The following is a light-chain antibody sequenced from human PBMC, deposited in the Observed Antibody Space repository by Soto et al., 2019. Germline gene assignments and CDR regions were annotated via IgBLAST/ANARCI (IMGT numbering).Light chain of an antibody. CDR2: GAS. J-gene: IGKJ1*01. CDR1: QSVSGN. V-gene: IGKV3-15*01. CDR3: QQYNNWHL. Sequence: EIGMTQSPAALSVSPRERATLSCRASQSVSGNLAWYQQKPGQAPRLLIYGASTRATGIPARFSGSGSGTEFTLTISSLQSEDFAVYYCQQYNNWHLFGQGTK.